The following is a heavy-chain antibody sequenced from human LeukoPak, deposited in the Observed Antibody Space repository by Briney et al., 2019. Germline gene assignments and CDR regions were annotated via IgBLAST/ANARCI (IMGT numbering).Heavy chain of an antibody. Sequence: SVKVSCKASGGTFSSYAISWVRQAPGQGLEWMGGIIPIFGTANYAQKFQGRVTITADESTSTAYMELSSLRSEDTAVYYCARGASGYSGYDWGVFDYWGQGTLVTVSS. V-gene: IGHV1-69*01. J-gene: IGHJ4*02. D-gene: IGHD5-12*01. CDR2: IIPIFGTA. CDR1: GGTFSSYA. CDR3: ARGASGYSGYDWGVFDY.